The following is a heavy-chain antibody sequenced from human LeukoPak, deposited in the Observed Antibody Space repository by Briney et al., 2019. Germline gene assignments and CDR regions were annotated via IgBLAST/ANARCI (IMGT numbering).Heavy chain of an antibody. J-gene: IGHJ5*01. Sequence: KTGGSLRLSCAASGFTFSDYYMSWIRQAPGIGLEWVAYIGRRGNIIYYADSVRGRFTISRDNAKNSLYLQMVSLSPDDTAVYFCARDYYDASGFIDSWGQGSLVTVSS. V-gene: IGHV3-11*01. CDR2: IGRRGNII. CDR3: ARDYYDASGFIDS. D-gene: IGHD3-22*01. CDR1: GFTFSDYY.